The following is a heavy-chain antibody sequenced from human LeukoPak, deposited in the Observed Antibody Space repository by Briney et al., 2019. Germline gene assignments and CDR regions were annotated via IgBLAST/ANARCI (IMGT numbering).Heavy chain of an antibody. CDR3: ARRYYYNLGSFPFDF. D-gene: IGHD3-10*01. J-gene: IGHJ4*02. V-gene: IGHV4-34*01. Sequence: SETLSLTCAVSGGPFSGYFWSWIRQPPGKGLEWIGEIHNGGTTNYNPSLNSRVTISEDTSKNQIYLNLRSVTAADAAVYYCARRYYYNLGSFPFDFWGQGTLATVSS. CDR1: GGPFSGYF. CDR2: IHNGGTT.